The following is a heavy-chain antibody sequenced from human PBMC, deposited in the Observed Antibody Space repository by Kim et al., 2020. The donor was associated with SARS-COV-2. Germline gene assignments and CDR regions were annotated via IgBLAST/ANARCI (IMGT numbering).Heavy chain of an antibody. CDR3: ARDAYSSGWPIMDYGMDV. V-gene: IGHV3-66*01. J-gene: IGHJ6*02. D-gene: IGHD6-19*01. Sequence: GRFTISRDNSKNTLYLQMNSLRAEDTAVYYCARDAYSSGWPIMDYGMDVWGQGTTVTVSS.